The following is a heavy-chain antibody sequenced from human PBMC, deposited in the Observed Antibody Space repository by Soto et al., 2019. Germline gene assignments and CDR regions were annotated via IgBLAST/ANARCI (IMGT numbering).Heavy chain of an antibody. V-gene: IGHV3-30-3*01. D-gene: IGHD1-1*01. J-gene: IGHJ3*02. CDR1: GFSFSNSD. CDR3: TRGTTHGAFDI. CDR2: ISIDGSRK. Sequence: QVYLEESGGGVVQPGRSLRLSCVASGFSFSNSDMHWVRQAPGKGLECLAHISIDGSRKYYADSVKGRFTVSRENSKNTQYLQIKSLRPEEAALYYCTRGTTHGAFDIWGQGTMVTGSS.